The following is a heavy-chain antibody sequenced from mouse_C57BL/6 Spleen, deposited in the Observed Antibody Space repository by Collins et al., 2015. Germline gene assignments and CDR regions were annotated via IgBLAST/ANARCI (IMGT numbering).Heavy chain of an antibody. V-gene: IGHV1-15*01. CDR2: IDPETGGT. J-gene: IGHJ4*01. Sequence: QVQLQQSGAGLVRPGASVTLSCKASGYTFTDYEMHWVKQTPVHGLEWIGAIDPETGGTAYNQKFKGKAILTADKSSSTAYMELRSLTSEDSAVYYCSFFMDYWGQGTSVTVSS. CDR3: SFFMDY. CDR1: GYTFTDYE.